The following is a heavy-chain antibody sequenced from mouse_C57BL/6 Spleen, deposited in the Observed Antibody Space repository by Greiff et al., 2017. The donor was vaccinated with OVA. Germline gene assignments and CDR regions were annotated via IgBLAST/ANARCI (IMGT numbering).Heavy chain of an antibody. CDR2: ISYDGSN. CDR3: ARGATNWDDY. J-gene: IGHJ2*01. V-gene: IGHV3-6*01. Sequence: VQLKQSGPGLVKPSQSLSLPCSVTGYSITSGYYWNWIRQFPGNKLEWMGYISYDGSNNYNPSLKNRISITRDTSKNQFFLKLNSVTTEDTATYYCARGATNWDDYWGQGTTLTVSS. D-gene: IGHD4-1*01. CDR1: GYSITSGYY.